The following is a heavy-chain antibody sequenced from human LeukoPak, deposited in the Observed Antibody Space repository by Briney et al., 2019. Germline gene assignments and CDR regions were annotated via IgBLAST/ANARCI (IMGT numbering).Heavy chain of an antibody. CDR3: AREGYDSSGYPRLLDY. Sequence: GGSLRLSCAASGLTVSSNYITWVRQPPGKGLEWVSVLHAAGGTYYADSVRGRFTISRHISKNTVYLQMNSLRAEDTAVYYCAREGYDSSGYPRLLDYWGQGTLVTVSS. CDR1: GLTVSSNY. V-gene: IGHV3-53*04. CDR2: LHAAGGT. D-gene: IGHD3-22*01. J-gene: IGHJ4*02.